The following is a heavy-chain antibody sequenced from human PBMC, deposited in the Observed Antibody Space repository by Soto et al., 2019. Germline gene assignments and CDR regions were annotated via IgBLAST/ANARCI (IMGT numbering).Heavy chain of an antibody. CDR3: AKTQYANNDFWSGYPDQYGMDV. CDR2: ISYDGSNK. D-gene: IGHD3-3*01. V-gene: IGHV3-30*18. CDR1: GFIFSNYG. Sequence: TGGSLRLSCAASGFIFSNYGMHWVRQAPGKGLEWVAVISYDGSNKYYADSVKGRFTISRDNSKNTLYLQMNSLRAEDTAVYYCAKTQYANNDFWSGYPDQYGMDVWGQGTTVTVSS. J-gene: IGHJ6*02.